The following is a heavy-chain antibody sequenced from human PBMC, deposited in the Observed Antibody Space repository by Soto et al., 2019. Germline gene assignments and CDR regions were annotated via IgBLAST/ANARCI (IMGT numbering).Heavy chain of an antibody. CDR1: GDSITGSY. CDR2: IYHSGTT. D-gene: IGHD1-26*01. V-gene: IGHV4-59*01. Sequence: PSETLSLTCTVSGDSITGSYWSWIRQPPGKTLEWIGYIYHSGTTTYNPSLKGRVSISVDTSKNQFSLRLTSVIAADTAVYYCARDMPYAAGSLAGCDYWGQGSLVTVSS. CDR3: ARDMPYAAGSLAGCDY. J-gene: IGHJ4*02.